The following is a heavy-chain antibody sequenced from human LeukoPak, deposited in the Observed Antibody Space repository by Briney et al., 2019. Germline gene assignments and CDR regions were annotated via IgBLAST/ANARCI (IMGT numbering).Heavy chain of an antibody. V-gene: IGHV3-53*01. D-gene: IGHD5-18*01. J-gene: IGHJ4*02. CDR1: GFTVSSNY. CDR3: AREPDTVMGD. CDR2: IYSGGST. Sequence: GGSLRLSCAASGFTVSSNYMSWVRQAPGKGLEWVSVIYSGGSTQYADSVKGRFTISRDNSKNTLYLQMNSLRADDTAVYYCAREPDTVMGDWGQGTLVTVSS.